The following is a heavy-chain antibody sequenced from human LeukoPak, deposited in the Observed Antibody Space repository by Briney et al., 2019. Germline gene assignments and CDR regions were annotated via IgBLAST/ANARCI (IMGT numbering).Heavy chain of an antibody. D-gene: IGHD2-2*01. CDR1: GGSFSGYY. CDR3: ARRVDCSSTSCYWYYYYYYYMDV. CDR2: INHSGST. V-gene: IGHV4-34*01. Sequence: PSETLSLTCAVYGGSFSGYYWSWIRQPPGKGLEWIGEINHSGSTNYNPSLKSRVTISVDTSKNQFSLKLSSVTAADTAVYYCARRVDCSSTSCYWYYYYYYYMDVWGKGTTVTISS. J-gene: IGHJ6*03.